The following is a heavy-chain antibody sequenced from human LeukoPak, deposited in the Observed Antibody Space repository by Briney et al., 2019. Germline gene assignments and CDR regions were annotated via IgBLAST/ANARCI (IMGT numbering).Heavy chain of an antibody. Sequence: SGGSLRLSCAASGFTFSSYWMHWVRQAPGKGLEWVSFISYDGSNEYYADSVKGRLTISRDNSKNTLYLQINSLRAEDTAVYYCAKTGGPWDWGQGTLVIVSS. D-gene: IGHD3-10*01. V-gene: IGHV3-30*18. CDR1: GFTFSSYW. CDR3: AKTGGPWD. J-gene: IGHJ4*02. CDR2: ISYDGSNE.